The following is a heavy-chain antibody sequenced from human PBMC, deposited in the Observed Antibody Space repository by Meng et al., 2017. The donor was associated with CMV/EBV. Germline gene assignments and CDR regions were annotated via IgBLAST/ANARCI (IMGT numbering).Heavy chain of an antibody. V-gene: IGHV3-48*03. CDR2: ISSSGSTI. Sequence: GESLKISCAASGFTFSSYEMNWVRQAPGKGLEWVSYISSSGSTIYYADSVKGRFTISRNNAKNSLYLQMNSLRAEDTAVYYCARSMTLGAFDIWGQGTMVTVSS. D-gene: IGHD2-21*02. CDR1: GFTFSSYE. J-gene: IGHJ3*02. CDR3: ARSMTLGAFDI.